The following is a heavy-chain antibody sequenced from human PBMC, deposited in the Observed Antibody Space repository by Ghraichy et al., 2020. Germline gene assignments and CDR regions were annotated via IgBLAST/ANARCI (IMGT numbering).Heavy chain of an antibody. V-gene: IGHV4-39*01. CDR3: ARLGYGYNWFDP. D-gene: IGHD5-18*01. CDR1: GGSVTSSSYY. CDR2: IYYTGPT. J-gene: IGHJ5*02. Sequence: SETLSLTCAVSGGSVTSSSYYWGWIRQPPGKGLEWIGTIYYTGPTFYNPSLKSRVAMSIDTSKNQFSLRLTSVTARDTAVYYCARLGYGYNWFDPWGQETLVTVSS.